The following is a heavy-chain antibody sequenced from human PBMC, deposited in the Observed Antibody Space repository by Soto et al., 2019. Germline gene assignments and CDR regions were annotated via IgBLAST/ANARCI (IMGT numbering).Heavy chain of an antibody. V-gene: IGHV3-15*07. Sequence: GGSLRLSCAASGFTFSNAWMNWVRQAPGKGLEWVGRIKSKTDGGTTDYAAPVKGRFTISRDDSKNTLYLQMNSLKTEDTAVYYCTTLETEYSSGWYGDEGAFDIWGQGTMVTVSS. CDR2: IKSKTDGGTT. CDR1: GFTFSNAW. D-gene: IGHD6-19*01. CDR3: TTLETEYSSGWYGDEGAFDI. J-gene: IGHJ3*02.